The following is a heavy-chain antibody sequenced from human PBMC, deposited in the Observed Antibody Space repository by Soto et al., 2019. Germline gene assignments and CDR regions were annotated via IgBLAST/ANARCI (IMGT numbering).Heavy chain of an antibody. CDR1: SGSISSSNW. CDR2: IYHSGST. V-gene: IGHV4-4*02. J-gene: IGHJ5*02. D-gene: IGHD5-12*01. CDR3: ARQGSRGGYENWFDP. Sequence: TSETLSLTCAVSSGSISSSNWWSWVRQPPGKGLEWIGEIYHSGSTNYNPSLKSRVTISVDKSKNQFSLRLSSVTAADTAVYYCARQGSRGGYENWFDPWGQGTLVTVSS.